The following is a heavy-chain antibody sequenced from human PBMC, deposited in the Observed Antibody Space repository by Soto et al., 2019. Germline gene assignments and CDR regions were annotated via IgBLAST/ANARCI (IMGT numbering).Heavy chain of an antibody. J-gene: IGHJ6*03. CDR1: GYTFTTYG. D-gene: IGHD2-8*01. CDR2: ISAYNGNT. Sequence: QVQLVQSGAEVKKPGASVKVSCKTSGYTFTTYGFTWVRQAPGQGLEWMGWISAYNGNTNYAQKFQGQLTMSTDTATSTAYMELRSLRSDDTAVYYCAVAMYYYYYVDVWGKGTTVTVSS. V-gene: IGHV1-18*01. CDR3: AVAMYYYYYVDV.